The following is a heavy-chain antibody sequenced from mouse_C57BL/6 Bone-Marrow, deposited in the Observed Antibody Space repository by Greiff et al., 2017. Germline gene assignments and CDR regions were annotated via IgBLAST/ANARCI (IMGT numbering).Heavy chain of an antibody. J-gene: IGHJ3*01. CDR1: GYTFTSYG. D-gene: IGHD2-2*01. Sequence: QVQLQQSGAELARPGASVKLSCKASGYTFTSYGISWVKQRTGQGLEWIGEIYPRSGNTYYNEKFKGKATLTADKTSSTAYMELRSLTSEDAAVXFCARATMVTQFAYWGQGTLVTASA. CDR3: ARATMVTQFAY. V-gene: IGHV1-81*01. CDR2: IYPRSGNT.